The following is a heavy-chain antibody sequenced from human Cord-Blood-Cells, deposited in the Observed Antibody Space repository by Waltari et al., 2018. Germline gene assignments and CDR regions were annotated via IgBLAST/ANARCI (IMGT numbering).Heavy chain of an antibody. D-gene: IGHD3-10*01. CDR3: ASRYGSGSYYKFDY. CDR1: GGSFSGYY. J-gene: IGHJ4*02. V-gene: IGHV4-34*01. CDR2: INHSGST. Sequence: QVQLQQWGAGLLKPSETLSLTCAVYGGSFSGYYWSWIRQPPGKGLEWIGEINHSGSTNYNPSLKSRVTISVDTSKNQFSLKLRSVTAADTAVYYCASRYGSGSYYKFDYWGQGTLVTVSS.